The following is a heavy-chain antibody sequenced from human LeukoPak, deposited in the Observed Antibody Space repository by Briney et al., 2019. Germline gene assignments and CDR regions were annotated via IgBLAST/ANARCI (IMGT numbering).Heavy chain of an antibody. D-gene: IGHD6-6*01. CDR1: GGTFSSYA. V-gene: IGHV1-69*13. CDR3: ARAYGSSSWFDP. J-gene: IGHJ5*02. CDR2: IIPIFGTA. Sequence: GASVKVSCKASGGTFSSYAISWVRQAPGQGLEWMGGIIPIFGTANYAQKFQGRVTITADESTSTAYMELSSLRSEDTAVHYCARAYGSSSWFDPWGQGTLVTVSS.